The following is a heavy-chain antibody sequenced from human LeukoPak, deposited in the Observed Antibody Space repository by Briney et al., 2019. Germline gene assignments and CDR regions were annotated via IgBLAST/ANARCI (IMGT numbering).Heavy chain of an antibody. D-gene: IGHD6-13*01. Sequence: SETLSLTCTVSGGSISSYYWSWIRQPPGKGREWGGYIYYSGSTNYNPSLKSRVTISVDTSKNQFSLKVSSVTDADTAVYYCARHGSSWYEKDYFDYWGQGTLVTVSS. V-gene: IGHV4-59*08. J-gene: IGHJ4*02. CDR2: IYYSGST. CDR1: GGSISSYY. CDR3: ARHGSSWYEKDYFDY.